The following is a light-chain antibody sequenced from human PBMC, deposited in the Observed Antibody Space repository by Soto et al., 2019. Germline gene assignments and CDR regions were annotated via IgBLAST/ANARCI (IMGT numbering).Light chain of an antibody. CDR3: HQYDSSLIT. Sequence: EIVLTQSPGTLSLSPGERATLSCRASQSLNSNYLAWYQHKPGQAPRLLIYGASSRATGIPDRFSGSGSGTDFTLTITRLEPEDFAVYYCHQYDSSLITFGQGTRLEIQ. V-gene: IGKV3-20*01. CDR2: GAS. J-gene: IGKJ5*01. CDR1: QSLNSNY.